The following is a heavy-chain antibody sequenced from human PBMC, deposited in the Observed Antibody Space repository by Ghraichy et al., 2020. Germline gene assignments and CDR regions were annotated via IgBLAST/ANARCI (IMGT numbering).Heavy chain of an antibody. CDR1: EFTFSSYW. J-gene: IGHJ6*02. D-gene: IGHD2/OR15-2a*01. Sequence: GGSLRLSCAGSEFTFSSYWMSWVRQAPGKGLEWVADIKQDGSEKYYVDSVKGRFTISRDNAKNSLYLQMNSLRAEDTAVYYCARVKSAWYGMDVWGRGTTVTVSS. V-gene: IGHV3-7*03. CDR3: ARVKSAWYGMDV. CDR2: IKQDGSEK.